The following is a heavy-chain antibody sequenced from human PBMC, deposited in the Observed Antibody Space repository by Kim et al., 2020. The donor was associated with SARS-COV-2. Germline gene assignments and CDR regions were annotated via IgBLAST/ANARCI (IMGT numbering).Heavy chain of an antibody. CDR1: GFTFSSYA. J-gene: IGHJ3*02. Sequence: GGSLRLSCAASGFTFSSYAMSWVRQAPGKGLEWVSAISGSGGSTYYADSVKGRFTISRDNSKNTLYLQMNSLRAEDTAVYYCAKHRIDSEPTGDAFDIWGQGTMVTVSS. CDR2: ISGSGGST. D-gene: IGHD3-9*01. CDR3: AKHRIDSEPTGDAFDI. V-gene: IGHV3-23*01.